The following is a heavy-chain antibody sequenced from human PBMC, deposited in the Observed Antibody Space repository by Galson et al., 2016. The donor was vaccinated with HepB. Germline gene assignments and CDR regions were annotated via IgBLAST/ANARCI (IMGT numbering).Heavy chain of an antibody. CDR3: ARDEIIGTTGDY. V-gene: IGHV3-53*01. J-gene: IGHJ4*02. CDR1: GFTVSNNY. Sequence: SLRLSCAVFGFTVSNNYMSWVRQPPGKGLEWVSLIYSVGSTHYADSVQGLFTLSRDSSKPTLYLQMNSLRAEDTAVYYCARDEIIGTTGDYWGQGTLVTVSS. D-gene: IGHD1-7*01. CDR2: IYSVGST.